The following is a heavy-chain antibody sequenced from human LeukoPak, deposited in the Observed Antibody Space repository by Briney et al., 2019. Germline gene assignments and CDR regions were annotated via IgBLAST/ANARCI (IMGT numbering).Heavy chain of an antibody. CDR3: AKDKQRSGSYSYFDY. Sequence: GGSLRLSCAASGFTLSSYAMHWVRQAPGKGLEWVAVISYDGSNKYYADSVKGRFTISRDNSKNTLYLQMNSLRAEDTALYYCAKDKQRSGSYSYFDYWGQGTLVTVSS. D-gene: IGHD1-26*01. V-gene: IGHV3-30-3*01. CDR1: GFTLSSYA. J-gene: IGHJ4*02. CDR2: ISYDGSNK.